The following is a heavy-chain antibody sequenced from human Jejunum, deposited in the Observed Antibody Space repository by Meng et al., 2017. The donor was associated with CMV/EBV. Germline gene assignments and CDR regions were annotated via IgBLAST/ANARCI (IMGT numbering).Heavy chain of an antibody. Sequence: FSTYSVSWVRQAPGQGLEWMGGIIPSLNIANYALKFRGRVTFTADSADKSASAVYMELTSLRYDDTAVYFCARVHQQLVRGYFDSWGQGTLLIVSS. CDR3: ARVHQQLVRGYFDS. CDR2: IIPSLNIA. CDR1: FSTYS. D-gene: IGHD3-10*01. V-gene: IGHV1-69*10. J-gene: IGHJ4*02.